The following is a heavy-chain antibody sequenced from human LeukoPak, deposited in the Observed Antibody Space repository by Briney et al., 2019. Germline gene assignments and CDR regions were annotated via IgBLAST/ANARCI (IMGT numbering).Heavy chain of an antibody. Sequence: SETLSLTCTVSGGSISSGAYYWSWVRQLPEKGLDWIGYIGYTGDTYYNPSLRSRATISKDTSKTQFSLRLNSLTAADTAVYYCARVAAATTNPRFDFWGQGTLVTVCS. J-gene: IGHJ4*02. CDR1: GGSISSGAYY. CDR2: IGYTGDT. V-gene: IGHV4-31*03. CDR3: ARVAAATTNPRFDF. D-gene: IGHD1-1*01.